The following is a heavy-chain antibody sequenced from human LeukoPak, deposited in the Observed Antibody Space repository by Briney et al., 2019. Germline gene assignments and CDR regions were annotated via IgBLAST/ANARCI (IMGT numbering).Heavy chain of an antibody. CDR3: ARDLNDYGDYSPGDY. CDR2: IYTSGST. D-gene: IGHD4-17*01. Sequence: SETLSLTCTVSGGSLSSYYWSWIRQPAGKGLEWIGRIYTSGSTNYNPSLKSRVTMSVDTSKNQFSLKLSSVTAADTAVYYCARDLNDYGDYSPGDYRGQGTLVTVSS. J-gene: IGHJ4*02. CDR1: GGSLSSYY. V-gene: IGHV4-4*07.